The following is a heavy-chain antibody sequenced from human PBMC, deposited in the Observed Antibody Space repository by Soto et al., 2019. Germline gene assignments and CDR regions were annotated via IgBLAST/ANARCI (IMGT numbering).Heavy chain of an antibody. Sequence: ASVKVSCKASGYTFTSYAINWVRQATGQGLEWMGWMNPNSGNTGYAQKFQGRVTMTRNTSISTAYMELSSLRSEDTAVYYCARGLGGYQLLLYYYYMDVWGQGTTVTVSS. J-gene: IGHJ6*03. CDR1: GYTFTSYA. CDR3: ARGLGGYQLLLYYYYMDV. V-gene: IGHV1-8*01. D-gene: IGHD2-2*01. CDR2: MNPNSGNT.